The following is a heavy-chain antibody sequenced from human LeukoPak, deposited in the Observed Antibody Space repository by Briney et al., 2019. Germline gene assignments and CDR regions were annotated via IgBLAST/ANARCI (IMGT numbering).Heavy chain of an antibody. V-gene: IGHV4-61*08. CDR2: IYYSGST. CDR3: ARENRFDP. CDR1: GGSISSGGYS. J-gene: IGHJ5*02. Sequence: SETLSLTCAVSGGSISSGGYSWSWIRQPPGKGLEWIGYIYYSGSTNYNPSLKSRVTISVDTSKNQFSLKLSSVTAADTAVYYCARENRFDPWGQGTLVTVSS.